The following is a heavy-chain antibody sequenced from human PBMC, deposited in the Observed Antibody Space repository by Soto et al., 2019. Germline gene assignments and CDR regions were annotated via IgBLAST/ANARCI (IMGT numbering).Heavy chain of an antibody. D-gene: IGHD6-13*01. CDR3: VRGTSNWYGIDH. J-gene: IGHJ4*02. V-gene: IGHV3-74*01. Sequence: EVQLVESGGGLVQPGGSLRLSCAVSGFTFSRYWMHWVRQAPGKGLLWVSRINTDGSATNYADSVEGRFTISRDNAKNTLYLQMNSLRGEDTAEYYCVRGTSNWYGIDHWGQGTLVTVSS. CDR2: INTDGSAT. CDR1: GFTFSRYW.